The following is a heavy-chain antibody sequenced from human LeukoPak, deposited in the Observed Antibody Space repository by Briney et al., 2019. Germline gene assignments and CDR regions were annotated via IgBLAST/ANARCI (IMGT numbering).Heavy chain of an antibody. D-gene: IGHD3-10*01. J-gene: IGHJ4*02. CDR3: ARDQMGSNVCFGEPFFDY. Sequence: ASVKVSCKASGYTFTSYGISWVRQAPGQGLEWMGWISAHNGNTNYAQNLQDRVTMSTDTSTTTAYMELRSLRSDDTAVYYCARDQMGSNVCFGEPFFDYWGQGTLVTVSP. V-gene: IGHV1-18*01. CDR2: ISAHNGNT. CDR1: GYTFTSYG.